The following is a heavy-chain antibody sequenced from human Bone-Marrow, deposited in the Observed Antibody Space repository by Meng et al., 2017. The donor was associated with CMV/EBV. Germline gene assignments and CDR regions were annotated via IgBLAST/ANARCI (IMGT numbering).Heavy chain of an antibody. J-gene: IGHJ6*02. D-gene: IGHD2-2*01. Sequence: ASVKVSCKASGYTFTGYYMHWVRQAPGQGLEWMGWINPNSGGTNYAQKFQGRVTMTRDTSISTAYMELRSLRSDDTAVYYCARTIIVVVPAAMQQTYYYYGMDVWGQGPTVTVSS. V-gene: IGHV1-2*02. CDR3: ARTIIVVVPAAMQQTYYYYGMDV. CDR1: GYTFTGYY. CDR2: INPNSGGT.